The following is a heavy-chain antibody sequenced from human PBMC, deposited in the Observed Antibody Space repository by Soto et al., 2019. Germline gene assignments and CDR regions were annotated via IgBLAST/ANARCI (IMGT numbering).Heavy chain of an antibody. CDR1: GFTLSSYG. Sequence: QVQLVESGGGVVQPGRSLRRSCAASGFTLSSYGMHWVRQAPGKGLEWVAVIWYDGDKKYYADSVKVRFTISRDESKNTVYLPMSSLRGEDTGVYYCARGSAGSESGVVVPAIDFYSFDTWGQGTLVSVPS. CDR3: ARGSAGSESGVVVPAIDFYSFDT. V-gene: IGHV3-33*01. D-gene: IGHD3-16*02. J-gene: IGHJ4*02. CDR2: IWYDGDKK.